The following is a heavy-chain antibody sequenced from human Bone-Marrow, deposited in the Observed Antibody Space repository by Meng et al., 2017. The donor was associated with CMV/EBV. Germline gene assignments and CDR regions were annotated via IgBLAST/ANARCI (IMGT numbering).Heavy chain of an antibody. CDR1: GGSISSGDYY. CDR3: ARDMGSSGYYGNNWFDP. D-gene: IGHD3-22*01. J-gene: IGHJ5*02. CDR2: IYYSGST. Sequence: QVQLQPLGPGRLKPSGTLSLTCTGAGGSISSGDYYWSWIRHPPGKGLEWIGYIYYSGSTYYNPSLKSRVTISVDTSKNQFSLKLSSVTAADTAVYYCARDMGSSGYYGNNWFDPWGQGTLVTVSS. V-gene: IGHV4-30-4*08.